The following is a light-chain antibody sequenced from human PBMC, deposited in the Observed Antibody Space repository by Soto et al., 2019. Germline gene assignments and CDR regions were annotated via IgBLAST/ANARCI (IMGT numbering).Light chain of an antibody. V-gene: IGLV2-14*01. J-gene: IGLJ1*01. CDR2: EVS. Sequence: QSVLTQPASVSGSPGQSVTISCTGTTSDVGGYNFVSYYQQQPGKAPILLIHEVSKRPSGVSRRFSGSKCGNTASLTISGLQAEDEADYYCLSKTSRISYVFGTGTKVTVL. CDR3: LSKTSRISYV. CDR1: TSDVGGYNF.